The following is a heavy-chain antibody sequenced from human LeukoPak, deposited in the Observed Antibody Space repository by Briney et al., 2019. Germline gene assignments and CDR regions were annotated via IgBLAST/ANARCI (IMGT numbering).Heavy chain of an antibody. CDR1: GGSIRSNYY. CDR3: ARQTGSGLFILP. D-gene: IGHD3/OR15-3a*01. J-gene: IGHJ4*02. V-gene: IGHV4-39*01. Sequence: SETLSLTCTVSGGSIRSNYYWGWIRQPPGKGLEWIGSIYYSGNTYYNASLKSQFSISIDTSKNQFSLRLTSVTAADTAVYYCARQTGSGLFILPGGQGTLVTVSS. CDR2: IYYSGNT.